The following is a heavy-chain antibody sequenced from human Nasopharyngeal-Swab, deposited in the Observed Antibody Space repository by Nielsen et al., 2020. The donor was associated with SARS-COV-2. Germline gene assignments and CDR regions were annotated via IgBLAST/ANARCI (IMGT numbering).Heavy chain of an antibody. J-gene: IGHJ5*02. D-gene: IGHD5-12*01. CDR1: GFNLDGYC. CDR2: ISWDGGST. CDR3: AKDGGYSGYDLWGWFDP. V-gene: IGHV3-43D*03. Sequence: GGSPGLFWAGFGFNLDGYCMHLVPPGPGEGLEGVSLISWDGGSTYYADSVKGRFTISRDNSKNSLYLQMNSLRAEDTALYYCAKDGGYSGYDLWGWFDPWGQGTLVTVSS.